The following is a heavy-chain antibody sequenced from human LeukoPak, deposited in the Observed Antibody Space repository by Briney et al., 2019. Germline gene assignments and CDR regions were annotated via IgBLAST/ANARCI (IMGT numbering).Heavy chain of an antibody. Sequence: GASVKVSCKASGYTFTSYDINWVRQDTGQGLQWMGWMNPNSGNTGYAQKFQGRVTMTRNTSISTAYMELSSLRSEDTAVYYCARDQAVVVAAPGYWGQGTLVTVSS. J-gene: IGHJ4*02. CDR3: ARDQAVVVAAPGY. CDR1: GYTFTSYD. CDR2: MNPNSGNT. V-gene: IGHV1-8*01. D-gene: IGHD2-15*01.